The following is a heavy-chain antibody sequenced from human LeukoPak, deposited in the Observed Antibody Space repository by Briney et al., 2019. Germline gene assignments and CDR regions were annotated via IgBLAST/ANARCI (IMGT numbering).Heavy chain of an antibody. CDR1: GGTFSSYA. CDR3: ARDPTYDILTGSAYYFDY. D-gene: IGHD3-9*01. J-gene: IGHJ4*02. CDR2: IIPIFGTA. Sequence: SVKVSCKASGGTFSSYAISWVRQAPGQGLEWMGGIIPIFGTANYAQKVQGRVTITTDESTSTAYMELSSLRSEDTAVYYCARDPTYDILTGSAYYFDYWGQGTLVTVSS. V-gene: IGHV1-69*05.